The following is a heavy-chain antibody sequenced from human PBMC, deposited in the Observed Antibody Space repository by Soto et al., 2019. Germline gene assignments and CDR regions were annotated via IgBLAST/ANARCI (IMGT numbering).Heavy chain of an antibody. Sequence: GGSLRLSCAASGFTFSSDSMNWVRQAPGKGLEWVSSISSSSSYIYYADSVKGRFTISRDNAKNSLYLQMNSLRAEDTAVYYCARARGYCSGGSCHAYAFDIWGQGTMVTVSS. CDR2: ISSSSSYI. D-gene: IGHD2-15*01. CDR3: ARARGYCSGGSCHAYAFDI. CDR1: GFTFSSDS. J-gene: IGHJ3*02. V-gene: IGHV3-21*01.